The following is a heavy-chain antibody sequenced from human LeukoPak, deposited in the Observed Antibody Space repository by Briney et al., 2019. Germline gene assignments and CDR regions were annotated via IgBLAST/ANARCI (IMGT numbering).Heavy chain of an antibody. CDR2: INPNSGGT. CDR3: ARAQKGSSWYFTGSGIDI. Sequence: GASVKVSCKASGYTFTGYYMHWVRQAPGQGLEWMGWINPNSGGTNYAQKFQGWVTMTRDTSISTAYMELSRLRSDDTAVYYCARAQKGSSWYFTGSGIDIWGQGTMVTVSS. J-gene: IGHJ3*02. D-gene: IGHD6-13*01. V-gene: IGHV1-2*04. CDR1: GYTFTGYY.